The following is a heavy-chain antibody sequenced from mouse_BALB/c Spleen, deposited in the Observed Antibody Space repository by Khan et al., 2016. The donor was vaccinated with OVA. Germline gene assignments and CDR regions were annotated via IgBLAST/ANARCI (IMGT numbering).Heavy chain of an antibody. CDR3: ARSTYGYAFVY. Sequence: EVELVESGPSLVKPSQTLSLTCSVTGDSITSGYWNWTRKFPGNKLEYMGHLIYTGYTYYHPSLKSRISITRHTSKNQYYLQLTSVTDEDTATYYCARSTYGYAFVYGGQETLVTVSA. J-gene: IGHJ3*01. D-gene: IGHD2-2*01. V-gene: IGHV3-8*02. CDR2: LIYTGYT. CDR1: GDSITSGY.